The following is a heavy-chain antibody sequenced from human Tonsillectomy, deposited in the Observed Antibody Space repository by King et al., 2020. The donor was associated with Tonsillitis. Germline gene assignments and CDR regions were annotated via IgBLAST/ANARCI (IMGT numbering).Heavy chain of an antibody. CDR2: ISSSSSYI. D-gene: IGHD3-22*01. J-gene: IGHJ4*02. Sequence: VQLVESGGGLVKPGGSLRLSCAASGFTFSSYSMNWVRQAPGKGLEWVSSISSSSSYIYYADSVKGRFTISRDNAKNSLYLQMNSLRAEDTAVYYCVRGGSYYDSSGYYYGNYFDYWGQGTLVTVSS. V-gene: IGHV3-21*01. CDR3: VRGGSYYDSSGYYYGNYFDY. CDR1: GFTFSSYS.